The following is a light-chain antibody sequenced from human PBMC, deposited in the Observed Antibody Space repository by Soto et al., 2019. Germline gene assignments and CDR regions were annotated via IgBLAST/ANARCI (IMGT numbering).Light chain of an antibody. V-gene: IGKV1-13*02. CDR1: QDIRGA. J-gene: IGKJ5*01. CDR2: DVS. Sequence: AIQFTQSPSSLSASVGDRVTITCRASQDIRGALAWYQQKPGKAPKLLIFDVSTLQSGVPSRFSGSGSGTDFTLTISSLQPEDFGTYYCQQFNTCPYTFGQGTRLEIK. CDR3: QQFNTCPYT.